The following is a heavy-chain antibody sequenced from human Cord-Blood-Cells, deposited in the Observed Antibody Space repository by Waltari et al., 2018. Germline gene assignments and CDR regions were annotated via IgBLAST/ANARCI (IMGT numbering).Heavy chain of an antibody. CDR1: GYTFTSYG. Sequence: QVQLVQSGAEVKKPGASVKVSCKASGYTFTSYGISWVRQATGQGLGWTGWISAYNGNTNYAQKRQVRGTMTTDTSTSIAYMELRSLRADDTAVYYCARTTGTTWWMWHWYFDLWGRGTLVTVSS. CDR2: ISAYNGNT. V-gene: IGHV1-18*04. CDR3: ARTTGTTWWMWHWYFDL. J-gene: IGHJ2*01. D-gene: IGHD1-1*01.